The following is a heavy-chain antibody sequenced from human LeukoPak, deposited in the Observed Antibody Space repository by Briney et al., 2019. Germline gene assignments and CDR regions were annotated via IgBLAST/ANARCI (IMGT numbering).Heavy chain of an antibody. CDR2: FNGDGVNT. V-gene: IGHV3-23*01. J-gene: IGHJ4*02. D-gene: IGHD3-22*01. CDR1: GFAFTISS. Sequence: GGSLRLSCAASGFAFTISSMSWVRQAPGKGLEWVSTFNGDGVNTYYTGSVWGRFTISRDNSKNTLYLQMNSLRAEDTAVYYCAKALRITMIPHYFDDWGQGTLVTVSS. CDR3: AKALRITMIPHYFDD.